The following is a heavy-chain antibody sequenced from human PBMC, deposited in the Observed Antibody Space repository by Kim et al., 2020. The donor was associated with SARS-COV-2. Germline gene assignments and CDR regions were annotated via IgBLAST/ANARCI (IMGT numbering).Heavy chain of an antibody. Sequence: ASVKVSCKASGYTFTNYAMHWVRQAPGQRLEWMGWIHGGNGNTKYSQKFQGRVTITRDTSASTAYMELSSLRSEDTAVYYCAREVVFYFDHWGQGTLVTV. CDR3: AREVVFYFDH. CDR2: IHGGNGNT. D-gene: IGHD2-15*01. CDR1: GYTFTNYA. J-gene: IGHJ4*01. V-gene: IGHV1-3*01.